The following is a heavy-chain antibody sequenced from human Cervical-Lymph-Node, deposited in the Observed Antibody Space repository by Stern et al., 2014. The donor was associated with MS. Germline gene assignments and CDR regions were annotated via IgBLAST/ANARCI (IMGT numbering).Heavy chain of an antibody. Sequence: EVQLEESGAELIRPGESLKISCKGSGYKFSIYWIAWVRQMPGKGLEWMGIIYPGDSETRYSQSFQGQVTMSADKSTSTAYLQWSSLNAADTAMYFCARQTTAWASDVWGQGTLVTVSS. D-gene: IGHD1-14*01. V-gene: IGHV5-51*01. CDR3: ARQTTAWASDV. CDR1: GYKFSIYW. CDR2: IYPGDSET. J-gene: IGHJ4*02.